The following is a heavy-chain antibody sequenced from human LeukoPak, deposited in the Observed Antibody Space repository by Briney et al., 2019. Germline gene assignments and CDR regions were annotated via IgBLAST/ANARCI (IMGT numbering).Heavy chain of an antibody. V-gene: IGHV3-30*04. J-gene: IGHJ4*02. CDR1: GFTFSNYA. CDR3: ARGQHRIAAPGTGFDY. Sequence: PGRSLRLSCAASGFTFSNYAMHWVRQPPGKGLEWVAVISYDGSYKDYADSVKGRFTISKDNSKNTLYLQMNSLRVEDTAVYFCARGQHRIAAPGTGFDYWGQGTLVTVSS. CDR2: ISYDGSYK. D-gene: IGHD6-13*01.